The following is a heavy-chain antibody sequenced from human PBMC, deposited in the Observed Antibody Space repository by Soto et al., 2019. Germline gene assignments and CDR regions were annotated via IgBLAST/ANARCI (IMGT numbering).Heavy chain of an antibody. V-gene: IGHV3-11*03. CDR3: AKSITMVRGVIITLFRALDY. J-gene: IGHJ4*02. CDR2: ITSSSSYT. Sequence: GGSLRLSCAASGFTFSDYYISWIRQAPGKGLEWVSYITSSSSYTNYADSVKGRFTISRDNSKNTLYLQMNSLRAEDTAVYYCAKSITMVRGVIITLFRALDYWGQGTLVTVSS. D-gene: IGHD3-10*01. CDR1: GFTFSDYY.